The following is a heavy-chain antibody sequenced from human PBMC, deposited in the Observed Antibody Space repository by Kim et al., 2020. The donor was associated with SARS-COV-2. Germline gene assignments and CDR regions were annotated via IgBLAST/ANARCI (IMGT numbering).Heavy chain of an antibody. D-gene: IGHD6-13*01. Sequence: SETLSLTCTVSGGSISSSSYYWGWIRQPPGKGLEWIGTIYYSGSTYYSPSLKSRVSISVDTSQNQFSLKLSSVTAADTAVYYCARTRSNSWYGGFDYWGQGTLVTVSS. J-gene: IGHJ4*02. CDR3: ARTRSNSWYGGFDY. V-gene: IGHV4-39*01. CDR2: IYYSGST. CDR1: GGSISSSSYY.